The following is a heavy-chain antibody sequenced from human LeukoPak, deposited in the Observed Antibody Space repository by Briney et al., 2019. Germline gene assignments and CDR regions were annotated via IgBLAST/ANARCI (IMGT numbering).Heavy chain of an antibody. D-gene: IGHD5-12*01. CDR1: GYTFTGYY. CDR3: ASVVATGGY. J-gene: IGHJ4*02. CDR2: INPHNDDT. V-gene: IGHV1-2*02. Sequence: ASVKVSCMASGYTFTGYYLHWVRQAPGQGREWMGWINPHNDDTNDAHRFQSSVTMTRDTPISTTYMELSRLRSDDTAVYYCASVVATGGYWGQGTLVTVSS.